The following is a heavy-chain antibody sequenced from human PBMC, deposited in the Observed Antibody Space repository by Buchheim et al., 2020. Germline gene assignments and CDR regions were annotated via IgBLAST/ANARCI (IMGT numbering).Heavy chain of an antibody. Sequence: EVQLVQSGAEVKKPGESLRISCKGSGYSFTSYWISWVRQMPGKGLEWMGRIDPSDSYTNYSPSFQGHVTIPADKSISTAYPQWSSLKASDTAMYYCARQHVAAAGPTYYYYGMDVWGQGTT. V-gene: IGHV5-10-1*03. D-gene: IGHD6-13*01. CDR3: ARQHVAAAGPTYYYYGMDV. CDR2: IDPSDSYT. J-gene: IGHJ6*02. CDR1: GYSFTSYW.